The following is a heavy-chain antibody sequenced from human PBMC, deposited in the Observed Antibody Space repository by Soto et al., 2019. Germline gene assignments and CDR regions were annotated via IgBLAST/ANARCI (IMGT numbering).Heavy chain of an antibody. J-gene: IGHJ6*02. D-gene: IGHD6-6*01. CDR3: ARVIAARPKNYYYYGMDV. CDR2: IDWDDDK. CDR1: GFSLSTSGMC. Sequence: ESGPTLVNPTQTLTLTCTFSGFSLSTSGMCVSWIRQPPGKALEWLALIDWDDDKYYSTSLKTRLTISKDTSKNQVVLTMTNMDNVDTATYYCARVIAARPKNYYYYGMDVWGQGTTVTVSS. V-gene: IGHV2-70*01.